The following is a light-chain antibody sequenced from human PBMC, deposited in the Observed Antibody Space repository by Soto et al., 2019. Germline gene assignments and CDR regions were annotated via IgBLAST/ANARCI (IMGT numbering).Light chain of an antibody. V-gene: IGLV2-14*01. CDR1: SSDVGGYNY. Sequence: QSVLTQPASVSGSPGQSITISCTGTSSDVGGYNYVSWYQLHPGKAPKLIIYDVSNRPSGVSNRFSGSKSGNTASLTISGLQAEDEADYYCSSYTTSSTLVVFGTGTKLTVL. J-gene: IGLJ1*01. CDR3: SSYTTSSTLVV. CDR2: DVS.